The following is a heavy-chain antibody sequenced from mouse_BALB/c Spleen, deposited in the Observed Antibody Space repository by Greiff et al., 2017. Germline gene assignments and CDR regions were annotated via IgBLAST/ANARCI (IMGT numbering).Heavy chain of an antibody. CDR1: GYAFSSYW. D-gene: IGHD1-2*01. V-gene: IGHV1-80*01. CDR2: IYPGDGDT. J-gene: IGHJ3*01. CDR3: ARSTATDWFAY. Sequence: VMLVESGAELVRPGSSVKISCKASGYAFSSYWMNWVKQRPGQGLEWIGQIYPGDGDTNYNGKFKGKATLTADKSSSTAYMQLSSLTSEDSAVYFCARSTATDWFAYWGQGTLVTVSA.